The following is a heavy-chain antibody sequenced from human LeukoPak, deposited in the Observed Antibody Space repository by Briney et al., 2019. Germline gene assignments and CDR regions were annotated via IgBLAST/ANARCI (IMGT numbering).Heavy chain of an antibody. J-gene: IGHJ4*02. D-gene: IGHD3-10*01. CDR3: ARSTDMVRGVIGY. Sequence: PSETLSLTCTVSGGSISSGGYYWTWIRQHPGKGLEWIGYIYHSGSTYYNPSLKSRLTISIDTSKNQFSLKLSSVTAADTAVYYCARSTDMVRGVIGYWGQGTLVTVSS. CDR1: GGSISSGGYY. CDR2: IYHSGST. V-gene: IGHV4-31*03.